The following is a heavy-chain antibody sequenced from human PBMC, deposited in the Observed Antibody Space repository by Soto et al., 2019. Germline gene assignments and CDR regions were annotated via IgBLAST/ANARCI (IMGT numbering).Heavy chain of an antibody. V-gene: IGHV4-4*07. CDR2: IYATGTT. D-gene: IGHD1-1*01. Sequence: KTSETLSLTCTVSGASISGFYWSWIRKSAGKGLEWIGRIYATGTTDYSPSLKSRVMMSVDTSKKRFSLKLRSVTAADTAVYYCVRDGTKTLRDWFDPWGQGISVTVSS. J-gene: IGHJ5*02. CDR3: VRDGTKTLRDWFDP. CDR1: GASISGFY.